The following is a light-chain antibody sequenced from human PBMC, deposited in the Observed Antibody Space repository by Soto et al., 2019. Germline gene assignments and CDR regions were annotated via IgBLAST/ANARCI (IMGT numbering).Light chain of an antibody. J-gene: IGKJ3*01. Sequence: EIVLTQSPATLSLSPGERATLSCRASQSVSSSYLAWYQHKPGQSPRLLMYDASKRASGIPARFSGSGSGTDFTLTISNLEPEDFAIYYCQQRNRWPPIFTFGPGTKVDIK. CDR2: DAS. CDR3: QQRNRWPPIFT. V-gene: IGKV3-11*01. CDR1: QSVSSSY.